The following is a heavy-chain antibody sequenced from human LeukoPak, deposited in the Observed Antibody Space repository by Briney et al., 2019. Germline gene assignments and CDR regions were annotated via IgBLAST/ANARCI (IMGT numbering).Heavy chain of an antibody. D-gene: IGHD3-22*01. CDR1: GYTLSELS. Sequence: ASVKVSCKVSGYTLSELSMHWVRQSPGKGLEWMGGFDVAETDTIYAQKFQGRVTMTEDTSTDTAYMELNSLSSEDTAVYYCAAGNHYDSSGYYSFYWYFDLWGRGTLVTVSS. CDR3: AAGNHYDSSGYYSFYWYFDL. V-gene: IGHV1-24*01. CDR2: FDVAETDT. J-gene: IGHJ2*01.